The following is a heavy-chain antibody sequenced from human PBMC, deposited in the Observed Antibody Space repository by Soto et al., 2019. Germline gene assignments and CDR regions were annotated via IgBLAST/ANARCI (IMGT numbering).Heavy chain of an antibody. CDR1: GFTFSSYV. J-gene: IGHJ4*02. V-gene: IGHV3-23*01. CDR3: AKDLGGVTIFGEGTTPVDY. Sequence: PGGSLRLSCAASGFTFSSYVMSWVRQAPGKGLEWVSAISGSGGRTFYADSVKGRFTISRDNSKDTLYLQMNTLRAEDTAVYYCAKDLGGVTIFGEGTTPVDYWGQGTLVTVSS. CDR2: ISGSGGRT. D-gene: IGHD3-3*01.